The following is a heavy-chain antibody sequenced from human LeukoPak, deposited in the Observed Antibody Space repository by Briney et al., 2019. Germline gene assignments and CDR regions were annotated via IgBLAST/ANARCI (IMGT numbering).Heavy chain of an antibody. Sequence: SETLSLTCTVSGGSISNYYWSWIRQPPGKGLEWIGYIYYSGSTNYNPSLKSRVTISVDTSKNQFSLKLSSVTAADTAVYYCARHADSGFGQLAFDYWGQGTLVTVSS. D-gene: IGHD3-10*01. CDR3: ARHADSGFGQLAFDY. CDR1: GGSISNYY. V-gene: IGHV4-59*08. CDR2: IYYSGST. J-gene: IGHJ4*02.